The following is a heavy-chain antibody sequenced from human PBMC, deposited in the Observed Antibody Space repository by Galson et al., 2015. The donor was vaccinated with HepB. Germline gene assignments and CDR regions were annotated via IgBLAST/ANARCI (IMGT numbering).Heavy chain of an antibody. Sequence: SLRLSCAASGFTFSDYYMSWIRQAPGKGLEWVSYISSSSSYTNYADSVKGRFTISRDNAKNSLYLQMNSLRAEDTAVYYCAREKTELHSVWFGELPNYGMDVWGQGTTVTVSS. J-gene: IGHJ6*02. CDR2: ISSSSSYT. D-gene: IGHD3-10*01. CDR3: AREKTELHSVWFGELPNYGMDV. V-gene: IGHV3-11*06. CDR1: GFTFSDYY.